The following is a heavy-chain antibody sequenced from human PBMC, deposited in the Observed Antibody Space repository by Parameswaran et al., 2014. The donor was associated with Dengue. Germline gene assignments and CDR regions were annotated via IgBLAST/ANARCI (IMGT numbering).Heavy chain of an antibody. CDR2: IYTSGST. J-gene: IGHJ4*02. CDR3: ARELTYYDFWSGYYNDQIYFDY. Sequence: WIRQPPGKGLEWIGRIYTSGSTNYNPSLKSRVTISVDTSKNQFSLKLSSVTAADTAVYYCARELTYYDFWSGYYNDQIYFDYWGQGTLVTVSS. V-gene: IGHV4-61*02. D-gene: IGHD3-3*01.